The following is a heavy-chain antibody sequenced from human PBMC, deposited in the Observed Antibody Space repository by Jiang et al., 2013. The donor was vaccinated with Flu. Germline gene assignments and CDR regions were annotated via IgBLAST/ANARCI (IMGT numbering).Heavy chain of an antibody. CDR3: ASVGRRGSASATVNRQEGY. CDR1: GFTFSSYE. CDR2: IDNSGSNI. Sequence: VQLVESGGGLVQPGGSLRLSCAVSGFTFSSYEMNWVRQAPGKGLEWVSYIDNSGSNIYYADSVKGRFTISRDNAKNSLYLQMNSLRVEDTAVYYCASVGRRGSASATVNRQEGYWGQGTLVTVSS. D-gene: IGHD2-2*01. J-gene: IGHJ4*02. V-gene: IGHV3-48*03.